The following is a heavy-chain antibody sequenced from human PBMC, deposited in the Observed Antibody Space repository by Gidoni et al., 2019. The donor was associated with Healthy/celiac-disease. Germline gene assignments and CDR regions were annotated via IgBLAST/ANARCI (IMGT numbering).Heavy chain of an antibody. CDR1: GFNLGDYA. J-gene: IGHJ4*02. CDR3: TRGGYSSGYYLDY. Sequence: EVQLVESGGGLVKPGRSLRLSGTASGFNLGDYAMSWFRQAPGKGLEWVGFIRSKAYGGTTEYAASVKGRFTISRDDSKSIAYLQMNSLKTEDTAVYYCTRGGYSSGYYLDYWGQGTLVTVSS. D-gene: IGHD3-22*01. V-gene: IGHV3-49*05. CDR2: IRSKAYGGTT.